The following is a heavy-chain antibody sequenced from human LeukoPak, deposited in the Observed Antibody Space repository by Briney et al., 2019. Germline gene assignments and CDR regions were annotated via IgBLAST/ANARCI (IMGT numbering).Heavy chain of an antibody. CDR3: ARDRAYNTFDY. D-gene: IGHD2-21*01. CDR2: IKEDGSQK. J-gene: IGHJ4*02. CDR1: GFTFSSSW. V-gene: IGHV3-7*01. Sequence: PGGSLRLSCAASGFTFSSSWMTWVRQAPGKGLEWVANIKEDGSQKNYVDSVKGRFTISRDNAKNSLYLQMNSLRVEDTAVYYCARDRAYNTFDYWGQGTLVIVSS.